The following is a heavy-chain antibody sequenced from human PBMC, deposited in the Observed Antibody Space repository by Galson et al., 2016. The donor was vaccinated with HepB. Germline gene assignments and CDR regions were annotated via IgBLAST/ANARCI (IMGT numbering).Heavy chain of an antibody. Sequence: TLSLTCSVSGDSISSGSFYCNWIRQPAGKGLEWIGRIYTSGRTDYDPPLQTRVTMSVDTSKNQFSLKLTSVTAADTAVYYWARSPEWFLPRFDPWGQGPWSPSPQ. CDR3: ARSPEWFLPRFDP. J-gene: IGHJ5*02. V-gene: IGHV4-61*02. D-gene: IGHD3-3*01. CDR2: IYTSGRT. CDR1: GDSISSGSFY.